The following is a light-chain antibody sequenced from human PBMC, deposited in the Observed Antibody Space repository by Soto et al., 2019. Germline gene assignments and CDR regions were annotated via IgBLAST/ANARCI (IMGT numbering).Light chain of an antibody. J-gene: IGLJ2*01. CDR1: SGSVSTSYY. CDR3: VLYMGSGFVV. Sequence: QTVVTQEPSFSVSPGGTVTLTCGLSSGSVSTSYYPSWYQQTPGQAPRTLIYSTNTRSSGVPDRFSGSILGNKAALTITWAQADDESDYYCVLYMGSGFVVFGGGTQLTVL. CDR2: STN. V-gene: IGLV8-61*01.